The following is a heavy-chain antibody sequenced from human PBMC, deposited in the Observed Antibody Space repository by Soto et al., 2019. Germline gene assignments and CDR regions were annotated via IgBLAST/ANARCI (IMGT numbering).Heavy chain of an antibody. J-gene: IGHJ3*02. CDR3: AREIGTPMNYDXLSGYLEAPDAFDI. Sequence: PSQTLSLTCAISGDSVSSNSAAWNWIRQSPSRGLEWLGRTYYRSKWYNDYAVSVKSRITINPDTSKNQFSLQLNSVTPEDTAVYYCAREIGTPMNYDXLSGYLEAPDAFDIWGQGTMVTVSS. D-gene: IGHD3-9*01. CDR1: GDSVSSNSAA. V-gene: IGHV6-1*01. CDR2: TYYRSKWYN.